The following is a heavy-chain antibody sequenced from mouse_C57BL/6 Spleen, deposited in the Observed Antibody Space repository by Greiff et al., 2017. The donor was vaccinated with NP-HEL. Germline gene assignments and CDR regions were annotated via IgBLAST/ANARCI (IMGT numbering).Heavy chain of an antibody. D-gene: IGHD2-5*01. V-gene: IGHV1-55*01. Sequence: QVQLQQPGAELVKPGASVKMSCKASGYTFTIYWITWVKQRPGQGLEWIGDIYPGSGDTNYNEKFKSKATLTVDTSSSTAYMQLSSLTSEDSAVYYCARDSNYPYYFDYWGRGTSLTVSS. J-gene: IGHJ2*02. CDR1: GYTFTIYW. CDR3: ARDSNYPYYFDY. CDR2: IYPGSGDT.